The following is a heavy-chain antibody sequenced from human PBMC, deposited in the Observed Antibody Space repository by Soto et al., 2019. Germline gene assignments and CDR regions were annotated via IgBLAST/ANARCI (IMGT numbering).Heavy chain of an antibody. D-gene: IGHD5-12*01. CDR3: ARGYSGYDLFPDY. J-gene: IGHJ4*02. Sequence: ASVKVSCKASGYTFTGYYMHWVRQAPGQGLEWMGWINPNSGGTNYAQKFQGRVTMTRDTSISTAYMELSSLRSEDTAVYYCARGYSGYDLFPDYWGQGTLVTVSS. V-gene: IGHV1-2*02. CDR2: INPNSGGT. CDR1: GYTFTGYY.